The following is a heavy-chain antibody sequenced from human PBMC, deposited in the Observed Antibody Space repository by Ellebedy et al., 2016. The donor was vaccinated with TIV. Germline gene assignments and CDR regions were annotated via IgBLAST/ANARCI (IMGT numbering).Heavy chain of an antibody. D-gene: IGHD1-26*01. J-gene: IGHJ3*02. CDR3: ATDRRGSYDVPFDI. V-gene: IGHV3-15*01. CDR1: GFPFSNAW. Sequence: GGSLRLSXAASGFPFSNAWMTWVRQAPGKGLEWVGRIKSKSDGGTTGYAAPVKGRFSISRDDSKNTLYLQMNSLKTEDTGVYFCATDRRGSYDVPFDIWGQGTVVTVSS. CDR2: IKSKSDGGTT.